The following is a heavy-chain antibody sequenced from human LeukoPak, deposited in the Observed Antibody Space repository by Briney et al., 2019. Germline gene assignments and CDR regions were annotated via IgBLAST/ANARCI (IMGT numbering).Heavy chain of an antibody. CDR1: GGSISSYY. V-gene: IGHV4-59*01. Sequence: NPSETLSLTCTVSGGSISSYYWSWIRQPPGKGLEWIGYIYYSGSTNYNPSLKSRVTISVDTSKNQFSLKLSSVTAADTAVYYCARYLAVAGTYWFDPRGQGTLVTVSS. D-gene: IGHD6-19*01. CDR2: IYYSGST. CDR3: ARYLAVAGTYWFDP. J-gene: IGHJ5*02.